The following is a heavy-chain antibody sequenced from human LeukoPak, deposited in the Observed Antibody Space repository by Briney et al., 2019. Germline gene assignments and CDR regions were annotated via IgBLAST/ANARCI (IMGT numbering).Heavy chain of an antibody. CDR2: ISYDGSNK. CDR1: GFTFSSYG. J-gene: IGHJ4*02. CDR3: AKDLKPHGSGSYYFDY. D-gene: IGHD3-10*01. Sequence: GRSLRLSCAASGFTFSSYGMHWVRQAPGKGLEWVAVISYDGSNKYYADSVKGRFTISRDNSKNTLYLQMNSLRAEDTAVYYCAKDLKPHGSGSYYFDYWGQGTLVTVSS. V-gene: IGHV3-30*18.